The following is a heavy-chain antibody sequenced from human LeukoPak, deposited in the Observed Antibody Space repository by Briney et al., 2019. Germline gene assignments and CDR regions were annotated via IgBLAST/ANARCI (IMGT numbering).Heavy chain of an antibody. CDR3: ATIPNYDSSGYYTQWTFDY. CDR2: IYYSGST. V-gene: IGHV4-30-2*05. CDR1: GGSIISGGYS. Sequence: SETLSLTCAVSGGSIISGGYSWSWIRQPPGKGLEWIGYIYYSGSTYYNPSLKSRVTISVDTSKNQFSLKLSSVTAADTAVYYCATIPNYDSSGYYTQWTFDYWGQGTLVTVSS. J-gene: IGHJ4*02. D-gene: IGHD3-22*01.